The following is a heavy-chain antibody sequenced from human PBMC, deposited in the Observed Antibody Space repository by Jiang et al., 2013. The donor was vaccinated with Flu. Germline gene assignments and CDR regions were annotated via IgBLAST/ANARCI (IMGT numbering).Heavy chain of an antibody. CDR1: GGSISSSSYY. D-gene: IGHD3-3*01. Sequence: PSETLSLTCTVSGGSISSSSYYWGWIRQPPGKGLEWIGSIYYSGSTYYNPSLKSRVTISVDTSKNQFSLKLSSATAADTAVYYCARREYYDFWSGPTPLDYWGQGTLVTVSS. CDR2: IYYSGST. CDR3: ARREYYDFWSGPTPLDY. V-gene: IGHV4-39*01. J-gene: IGHJ4*02.